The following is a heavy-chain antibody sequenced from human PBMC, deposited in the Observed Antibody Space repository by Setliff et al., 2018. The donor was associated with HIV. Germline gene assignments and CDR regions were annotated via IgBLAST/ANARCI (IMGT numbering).Heavy chain of an antibody. CDR1: GFTFDDYT. J-gene: IGHJ6*04. V-gene: IGHV3-43*01. Sequence: GGSLRLSCAASGFTFDDYTMHWVRQAPGKGLEWISLITWDSGDTYYADSVKGRFTISRDKSKNTLYLHMNSLRTEDTAVYYCAKDVYYDSTGYPIDVWGKGTTVTVSS. CDR2: ITWDSGDT. CDR3: AKDVYYDSTGYPIDV. D-gene: IGHD3-22*01.